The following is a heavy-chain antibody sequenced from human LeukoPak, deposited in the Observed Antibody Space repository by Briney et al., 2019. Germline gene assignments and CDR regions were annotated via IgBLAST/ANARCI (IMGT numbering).Heavy chain of an antibody. CDR2: IHSGGST. CDR1: GFAVSTNY. Sequence: GGSLRLSCAASGFAVSTNYMSWVRQAPGKGLEWVSLIHSGGSTYYADSVKDRFIISRDNSKNTLYLQMNSLRVEDTAVYYCAREEGPLDYWGQGTLVTVSS. V-gene: IGHV3-66*01. J-gene: IGHJ4*02. CDR3: AREEGPLDY.